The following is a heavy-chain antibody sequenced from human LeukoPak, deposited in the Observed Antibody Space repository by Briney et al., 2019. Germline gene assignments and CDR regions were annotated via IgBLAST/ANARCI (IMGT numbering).Heavy chain of an antibody. J-gene: IGHJ4*02. CDR3: ARRGSGSYLDFDY. CDR2: IHSIDSNT. CDR1: GYSFTNYW. D-gene: IGHD3-10*01. V-gene: IGHV5-10-1*01. Sequence: GESLKISCQGSGYSFTNYWISWVRQMPGKGLEWMGRIHSIDSNTKNSPSFQGHVTILVDKSINTPYLQCSSLKAPDTAIYYCARRGSGSYLDFDYWGQGTVVTVSS.